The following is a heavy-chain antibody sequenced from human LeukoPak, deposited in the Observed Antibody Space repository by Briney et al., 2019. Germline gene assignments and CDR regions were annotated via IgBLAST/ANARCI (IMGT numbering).Heavy chain of an antibody. CDR1: GFTFSSYE. V-gene: IGHV3-48*03. D-gene: IGHD6-13*01. CDR2: ISSSGSTI. CDR3: AKEGGSGSSWYPFYYYYYYMDV. J-gene: IGHJ6*03. Sequence: GGSLRLSCAASGFTFSSYEMNWVRQAPGKGLEWVSYISSSGSTIYYADSVKGRFTISRDNSKNTLYLQMNSLRAEDTAVYYCAKEGGSGSSWYPFYYYYYYMDVWGKGTTVTISS.